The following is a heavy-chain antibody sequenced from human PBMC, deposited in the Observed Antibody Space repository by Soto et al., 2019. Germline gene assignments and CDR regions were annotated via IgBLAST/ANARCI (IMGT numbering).Heavy chain of an antibody. CDR2: ISYDGSNT. J-gene: IGHJ4*02. Sequence: QVQLVESGGGVVQPGRSLRLSCAASGFPFTTYGMHWVREGPGKGLEWVAVISYDGSNTYYADSVKGRFTISRDNSKNPLYLQLNSLRPEDTALYYCVGGQYYFDSRGQGTLVTGSS. CDR3: VGGQYYFDS. CDR1: GFPFTTYG. V-gene: IGHV3-30*03. D-gene: IGHD3-10*01.